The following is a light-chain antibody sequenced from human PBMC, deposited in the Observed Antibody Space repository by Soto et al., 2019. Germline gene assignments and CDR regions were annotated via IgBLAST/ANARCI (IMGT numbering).Light chain of an antibody. CDR2: AAS. V-gene: IGKV1-39*01. CDR3: QQGFSTPT. CDR1: QSISSS. Sequence: DIQMTQSPSSLSASVGDRVTITCRASQSISSSLNWYQQTPGTAPKFLIYAASNLQSGVPSRFSGSGSGTDFTLTISSVPPEDAATDYCQQGFSTPTFGQGTRLEVK. J-gene: IGKJ1*01.